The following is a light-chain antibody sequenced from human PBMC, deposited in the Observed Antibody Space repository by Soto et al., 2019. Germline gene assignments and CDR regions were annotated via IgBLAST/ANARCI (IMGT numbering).Light chain of an antibody. V-gene: IGKV3-20*01. J-gene: IGKJ4*01. Sequence: EIVFTQSPGTLSLSPVERATLSCRPSQSVSSNYLAWHQQNPGQAPRLLMYCASNRATGIPDRFSGSESGTDFTLTISRLEPEDLAVYYCQHYGSSPPDTFGGGTKVDIK. CDR2: CAS. CDR3: QHYGSSPPDT. CDR1: QSVSSNY.